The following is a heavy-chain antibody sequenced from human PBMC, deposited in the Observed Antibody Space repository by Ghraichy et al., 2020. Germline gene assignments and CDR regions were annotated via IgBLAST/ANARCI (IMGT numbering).Heavy chain of an antibody. D-gene: IGHD3-22*01. CDR1: GGSFSGYY. V-gene: IGHV4-34*01. CDR3: ARGPTHYYDSSGIGVYFDY. Sequence: SETLSLTCAVYGGSFSGYYWSWIRQPPGKGLEWIGEINHSGSTNYNPSLKSRVTISVDTSKNQFSLKLSSVTAADTAVYYCARGPTHYYDSSGIGVYFDYWGQGTLVTVSS. J-gene: IGHJ4*02. CDR2: INHSGST.